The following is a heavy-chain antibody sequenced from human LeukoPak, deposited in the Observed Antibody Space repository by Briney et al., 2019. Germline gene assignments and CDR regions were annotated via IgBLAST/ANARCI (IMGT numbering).Heavy chain of an antibody. J-gene: IGHJ4*02. CDR1: GFTFTNRW. Sequence: PGGSLRLSCAASGFTFTNRWMNWVRQAPGKGLEWVAKIGKDGSEKNYVDSVKGRFTISRDNAKSSLYLQMNSLRAEDTAVYYCVREGDYVWGDYRSLDYWGQETRDTVSS. CDR3: VREGDYVWGDYRSLDY. V-gene: IGHV3-7*01. CDR2: IGKDGSEK. D-gene: IGHD3-16*02.